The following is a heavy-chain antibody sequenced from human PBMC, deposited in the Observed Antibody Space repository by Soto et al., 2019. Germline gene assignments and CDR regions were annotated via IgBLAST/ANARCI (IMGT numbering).Heavy chain of an antibody. Sequence: QVQLVQSGAEVKKPGASVKVSCKAPRYIFTAYFMHWVRQAPGQGLEWMGWINPNKVATHYGLSFQRRFTMTRNTSISTAYMELSSPRSDDTAVYYCASHDPVARFAPWGQGTLVIVSS. D-gene: IGHD1-1*01. CDR1: RYIFTAYF. CDR2: INPNKVAT. V-gene: IGHV1-2*02. CDR3: ASHDPVARFAP. J-gene: IGHJ5*02.